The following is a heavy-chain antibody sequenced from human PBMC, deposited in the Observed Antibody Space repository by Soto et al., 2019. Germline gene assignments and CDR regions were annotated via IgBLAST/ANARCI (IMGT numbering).Heavy chain of an antibody. D-gene: IGHD3-9*01. CDR2: ISGSGGST. V-gene: IGHV3-23*01. Sequence: EGSLRLSCAASGFTFSSYAMSWVRQAPGKGLEWVSAISGSGGSTYYADSVKGRFTISRDNSKNTLYLQMNSLRAEDTAVYYCAKDPHYDILTGLFDYWGQGTLVTVSS. CDR3: AKDPHYDILTGLFDY. CDR1: GFTFSSYA. J-gene: IGHJ4*02.